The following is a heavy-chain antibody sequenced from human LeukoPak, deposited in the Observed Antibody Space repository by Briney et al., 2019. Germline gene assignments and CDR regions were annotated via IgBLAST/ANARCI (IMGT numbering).Heavy chain of an antibody. D-gene: IGHD2-2*02. CDR1: GGSISCGSYY. J-gene: IGHJ2*01. CDR2: IYTSGST. V-gene: IGHV4-61*02. CDR3: ANSGGVECSSGTCYTTWYFDL. Sequence: SETLSLTCTVSGGSISCGSYYWSWIRQPAGKGLEWIGRIYTSGSTNYNPSLKSRVTISVDTSKNQFSLKLSSVTAADTAVCYCANSGGVECSSGTCYTTWYFDLWGRGTLVTVSS.